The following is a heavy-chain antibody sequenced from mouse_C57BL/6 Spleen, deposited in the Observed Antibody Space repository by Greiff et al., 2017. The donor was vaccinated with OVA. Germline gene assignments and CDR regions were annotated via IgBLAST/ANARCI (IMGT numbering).Heavy chain of an antibody. V-gene: IGHV1-82*01. Sequence: VQLQQSGPELVKPGASVKISCKASGYAFSSSWMNWVKQRPGKGLEWIGRIYPGDGDTNYNGKFKGKATLTADKSSSTAYMQLSSLPSEDSAVYFCARSDQNSYFDYWGQGTTLTVSS. CDR3: ARSDQNSYFDY. J-gene: IGHJ2*01. CDR2: IYPGDGDT. CDR1: GYAFSSSW.